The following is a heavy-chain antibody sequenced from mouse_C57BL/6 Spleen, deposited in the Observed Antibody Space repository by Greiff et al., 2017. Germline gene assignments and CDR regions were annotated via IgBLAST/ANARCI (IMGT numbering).Heavy chain of an antibody. V-gene: IGHV1-55*01. Sequence: QVHVKQPGAELVKPGASVKMSCKASGYTFTSYWITWVKQRPGQGLEWIGDISPGSGSTNYNEKFKSKATLTVDTSSSTAYMQLSSLTSEDSAVYYCARRIDGSSYFDYWGQGTTLTVSS. J-gene: IGHJ2*01. D-gene: IGHD1-1*01. CDR2: ISPGSGST. CDR1: GYTFTSYW. CDR3: ARRIDGSSYFDY.